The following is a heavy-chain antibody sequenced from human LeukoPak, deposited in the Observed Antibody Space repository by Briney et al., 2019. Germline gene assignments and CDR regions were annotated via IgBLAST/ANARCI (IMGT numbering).Heavy chain of an antibody. V-gene: IGHV1-46*01. CDR2: INPNGGGT. J-gene: IGHJ4*02. CDR1: GYTFTTYY. CDR3: ARDERGCTNGVCYSDFDY. Sequence: ASVKVSCKASGYTFTTYYMHWVRQAPGQGLEWMGIINPNGGGTSYAQKFQGRVIMTRDTSISTAYVELSRLRSDDTAVYYCARDERGCTNGVCYSDFDYWGQGTLVTVSS. D-gene: IGHD2-8*01.